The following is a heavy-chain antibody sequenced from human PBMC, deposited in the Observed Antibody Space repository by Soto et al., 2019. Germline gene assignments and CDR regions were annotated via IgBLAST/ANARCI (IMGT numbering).Heavy chain of an antibody. CDR3: AKEVYGSSSWPPLLFDY. J-gene: IGHJ4*02. D-gene: IGHD6-13*01. CDR2: ISWNSGSI. V-gene: IGHV3-9*01. Sequence: PGGSLRLSCAASGFTFDDYAMHWVRQAPGKGLEWVSGISWNSGSIGYADSVKGRFTISRDNAKNSLYLQMNSLGAEDTALYYCAKEVYGSSSWPPLLFDYWGQGTLVTVSS. CDR1: GFTFDDYA.